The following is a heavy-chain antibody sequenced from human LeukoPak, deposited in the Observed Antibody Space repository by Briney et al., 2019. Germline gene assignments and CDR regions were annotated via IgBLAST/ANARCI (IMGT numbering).Heavy chain of an antibody. CDR1: GGTFSSYT. Sequence: SVKVSCKASGGTFSSYTISWVRQAPGPGLEWMGMSIPILGIANYAQKFQGRVTITADKSTSTAYMELSSLRSEDTAVYYCARDLTMVRGVAEGFDYWGQGTLVTVSS. V-gene: IGHV1-69*04. CDR3: ARDLTMVRGVAEGFDY. D-gene: IGHD3-10*01. J-gene: IGHJ4*02. CDR2: SIPILGIA.